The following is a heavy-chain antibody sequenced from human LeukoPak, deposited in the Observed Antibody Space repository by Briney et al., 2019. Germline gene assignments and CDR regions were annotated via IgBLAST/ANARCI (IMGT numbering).Heavy chain of an antibody. CDR1: GFNLSSYD. D-gene: IGHD3-10*01. J-gene: IGHJ4*02. CDR2: IDTAGGT. V-gene: IGHV3-13*01. CDR3: TREAPTLPFGSGSSYSD. Sequence: GGSLRLSCAASGFNLSSYDMHWVRQSTEKGLEWVSAIDTAGGTYYPGSVKGRFTISREDVKNSLYLQMDSLRVEDTAVYYCTREAPTLPFGSGSSYSDWGQGTLVTVSS.